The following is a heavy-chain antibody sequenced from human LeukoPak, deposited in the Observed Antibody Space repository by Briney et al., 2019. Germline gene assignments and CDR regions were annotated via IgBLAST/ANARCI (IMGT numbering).Heavy chain of an antibody. Sequence: PGGSLRLSCAASGFTYSSYGMHWVRQAPGKGLEWVAFIRYDGSNKYYADSVKGRFTISRDNSKNTLYLQMNSLRAEDTAVYYCAKGDSGSYSNPFDYWGQGTLVTVSS. J-gene: IGHJ4*02. D-gene: IGHD1-26*01. CDR3: AKGDSGSYSNPFDY. V-gene: IGHV3-30*02. CDR1: GFTYSSYG. CDR2: IRYDGSNK.